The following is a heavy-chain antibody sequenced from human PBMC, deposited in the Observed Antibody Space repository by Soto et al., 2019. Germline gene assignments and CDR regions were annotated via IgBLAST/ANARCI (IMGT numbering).Heavy chain of an antibody. D-gene: IGHD6-13*01. V-gene: IGHV3-11*01. Sequence: GSLRLSCAASGFTFSDYYMSWIRQAPGKGLEWVSYISSSGSTIYYADSVKGRFTISRDNAKNSLYLQMNSLRAEDTAVYYCAKVSSSWYAGFFDLWGQGTLVTVSS. CDR2: ISSSGSTI. J-gene: IGHJ4*02. CDR3: AKVSSSWYAGFFDL. CDR1: GFTFSDYY.